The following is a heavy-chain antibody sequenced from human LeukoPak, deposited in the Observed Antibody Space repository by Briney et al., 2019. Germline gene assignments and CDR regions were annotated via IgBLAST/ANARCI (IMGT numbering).Heavy chain of an antibody. J-gene: IGHJ6*02. V-gene: IGHV1-24*01. CDR2: FEPEDGET. Sequence: ASVKASCKVSGYTLTKLSMHWVRQAPGKGLEWMGGFEPEDGETIYAQKFQGRVTMTEDTSTDTAYMELSSLRSEDTAVYYCATACGGSCYPYGMDVWGQGTTVTVSS. D-gene: IGHD2-15*01. CDR1: GYTLTKLS. CDR3: ATACGGSCYPYGMDV.